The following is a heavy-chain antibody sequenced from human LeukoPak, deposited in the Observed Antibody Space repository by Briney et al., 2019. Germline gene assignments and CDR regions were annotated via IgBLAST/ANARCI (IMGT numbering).Heavy chain of an antibody. D-gene: IGHD6-13*01. Sequence: KPSETLSLTCTVSGGSISRYYWSWLRQPPGKGLEWIGYIYYSGSTNYNPSLKSRVTISVDTSKNQFSLKLSSVTAADTAVYYCPRESPHGPGIAAAVKGGEFDYWGQGTLVTVSS. CDR1: GGSISRYY. CDR2: IYYSGST. J-gene: IGHJ4*02. CDR3: PRESPHGPGIAAAVKGGEFDY. V-gene: IGHV4-59*01.